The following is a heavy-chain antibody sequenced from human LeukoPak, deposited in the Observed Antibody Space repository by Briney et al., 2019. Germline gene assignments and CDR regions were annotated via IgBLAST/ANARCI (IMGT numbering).Heavy chain of an antibody. V-gene: IGHV3-66*01. CDR1: GFTFSGNY. CDR3: ARDQVPALAI. CDR2: IYSGGGT. D-gene: IGHD5-18*01. J-gene: IGHJ4*02. Sequence: GGSLRLSCAASGFTFSGNYMSWVRQAPGKGLEWVSIIYSGGGTNYSDYRKGKFTIAIDNSKNTLYLQMNSLRAEDTAVYYCARDQVPALAIGGQGTLVTVSS.